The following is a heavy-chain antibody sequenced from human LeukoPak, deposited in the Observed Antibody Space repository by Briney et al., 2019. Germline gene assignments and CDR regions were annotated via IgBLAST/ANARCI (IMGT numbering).Heavy chain of an antibody. Sequence: HPGGSLRLSCSVSAFTFNTFDNFAMNWVRQAPGKGLEWVSYIGSSGSTVYYADSVKGRFTISRDNAKNSLYMQMESLRDEDTAVYYCARSGIKMVRGLIIKSPYHMDVWGKGTTVTVSS. CDR2: IGSSGSTV. CDR1: AFTFNTFD. D-gene: IGHD3-10*01. V-gene: IGHV3-48*02. CDR3: ARSGIKMVRGLIIKSPYHMDV. J-gene: IGHJ6*03.